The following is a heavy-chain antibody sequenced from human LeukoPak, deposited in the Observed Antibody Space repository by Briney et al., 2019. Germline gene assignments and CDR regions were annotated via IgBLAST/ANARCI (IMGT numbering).Heavy chain of an antibody. CDR2: ISNSGGST. D-gene: IGHD6-19*01. V-gene: IGHV3-23*01. CDR1: GFTVSSNY. Sequence: GGFLRLSCAASGFTVSSNYMSWVRQAPGKGLEWISAISNSGGSTYYADSVKGRFTISRDNSKNTMYLQMNSLRAEDTAVYYCAKGLYSSGWYWGAWGQATLVTVSS. J-gene: IGHJ4*02. CDR3: AKGLYSSGWYWGA.